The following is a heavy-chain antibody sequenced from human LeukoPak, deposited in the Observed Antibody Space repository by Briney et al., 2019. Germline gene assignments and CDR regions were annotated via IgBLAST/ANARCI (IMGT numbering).Heavy chain of an antibody. J-gene: IGHJ4*02. CDR3: ARRYYDNSGHSYGYYFDY. V-gene: IGHV1-2*02. Sequence: ASVKVSCKASGYTFTGYYMHWVRQAPGQGLEWMGWINPNSGGTNYAQKFQGRVTMTRDTSISTAYMELSRLRSDDTAVYYCARRYYDNSGHSYGYYFDYWGQGTLVTVSS. CDR2: INPNSGGT. D-gene: IGHD3-22*01. CDR1: GYTFTGYY.